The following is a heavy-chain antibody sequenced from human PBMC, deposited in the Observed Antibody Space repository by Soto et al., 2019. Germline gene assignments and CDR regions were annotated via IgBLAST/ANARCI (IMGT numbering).Heavy chain of an antibody. J-gene: IGHJ6*04. D-gene: IGHD3-16*02. Sequence: ASVKVSCKASGYTFTGYYMHWVRQAPGQGLEWMGWINPNSGGTNYAQKFQGRVTMTRDTTISTAYMELSRLRSDDTAVYYCAREVGGFGELSPYYYYGMDVWGKETTVTVAS. V-gene: IGHV1-2*02. CDR2: INPNSGGT. CDR3: AREVGGFGELSPYYYYGMDV. CDR1: GYTFTGYY.